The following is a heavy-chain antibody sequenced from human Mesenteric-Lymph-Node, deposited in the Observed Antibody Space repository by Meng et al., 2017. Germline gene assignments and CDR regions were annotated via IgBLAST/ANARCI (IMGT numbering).Heavy chain of an antibody. CDR3: ARDRGTGDHKGGYFDL. CDR1: GFTLSDYW. J-gene: IGHJ2*01. CDR2: IKQDGSQK. Sequence: GGSLRLSCAASGFTLSDYWMTWVRQVPGEGLEWVANIKQDGSQKHYAASVRGRFTISRDNAKNSLYLQMNSLRAEDTAVYYCARDRGTGDHKGGYFDLWGRGALVTVSS. V-gene: IGHV3-7*01. D-gene: IGHD7-27*01.